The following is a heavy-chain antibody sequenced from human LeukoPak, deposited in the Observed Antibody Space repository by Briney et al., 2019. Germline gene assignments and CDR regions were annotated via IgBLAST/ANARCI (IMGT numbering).Heavy chain of an antibody. Sequence: GGSLRLSCAASGFTFNSFGMHWVRQAPDKGLEWVAFISYDGSEKYYSDSVKGRFTISRDNSQKMLYIQMNSLRTEDTALYYCAKVDYSTLSPVHGLDVWGQGTTVMVSS. CDR3: AKVDYSTLSPVHGLDV. CDR1: GFTFNSFG. D-gene: IGHD4-11*01. J-gene: IGHJ6*02. CDR2: ISYDGSEK. V-gene: IGHV3-30*18.